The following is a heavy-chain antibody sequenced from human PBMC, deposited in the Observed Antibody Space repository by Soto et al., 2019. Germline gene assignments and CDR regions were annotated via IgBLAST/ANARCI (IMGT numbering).Heavy chain of an antibody. V-gene: IGHV3-21*01. D-gene: IGHD4-17*01. CDR1: GFTFSSYS. CDR3: ARDPRTYGDYPDIDY. CDR2: ISSSSSYI. Sequence: PGGSLRLSCAASGFTFSSYSMNWVRQAPGKGLEWVSSISSSSSYIYYADSVKGRFTISRDNAKNSLYLQMNSLRAEDTAVYYCARDPRTYGDYPDIDYWGQGTLVTVSS. J-gene: IGHJ4*02.